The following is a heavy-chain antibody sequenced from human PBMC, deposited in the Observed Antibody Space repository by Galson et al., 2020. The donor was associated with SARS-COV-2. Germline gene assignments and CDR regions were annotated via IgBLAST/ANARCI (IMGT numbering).Heavy chain of an antibody. D-gene: IGHD1-26*01. J-gene: IGHJ5*02. CDR3: ARDRHCTTTTCYNWFDP. CDR2: IWYDGSQH. V-gene: IGHV3-33*01. CDR1: GFMFSTYG. Sequence: GESLKISCAASGFMFSTYGMHWVRQAPGKGLEWVAFIWYDGSQHYYSDSVKGRFTISRDNSNNMLYLQMTSLRAEDTAVYYCARDRHCTTTTCYNWFDPWGQGTLVTVSS.